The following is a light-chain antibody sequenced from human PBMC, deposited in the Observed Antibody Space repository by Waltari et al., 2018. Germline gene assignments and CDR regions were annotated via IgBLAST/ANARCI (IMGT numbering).Light chain of an antibody. J-gene: IGLJ3*02. CDR2: SIN. CDR1: SSNIGSNT. CDR3: TTRDDSLNGRV. V-gene: IGLV1-44*01. Sequence: QSVLTQPPSASGTPGQRVTISCSGSSSNIGSNTVTWYQQLPGTAPKLLIYSINPRPSGVPDRFSGSKSDTSVSLAISGLQSEDEADYYCTTRDDSLNGRVFGGGTKLTVL.